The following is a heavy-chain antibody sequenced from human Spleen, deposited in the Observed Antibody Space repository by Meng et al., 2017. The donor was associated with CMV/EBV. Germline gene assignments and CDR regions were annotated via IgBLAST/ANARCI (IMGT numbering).Heavy chain of an antibody. CDR2: IKCDGSEK. CDR3: VRVAGVAIFGLVINHDY. J-gene: IGHJ4*02. Sequence: GGSLRLSCAASGFTFSTSWMHWVCQAPEKGLEWVADIKCDGSEKYYVDSVKGRLTISRDNAKNSLYLQVNSLRAEVMTVYYCVRVAGVAIFGLVINHDYWGQGTLVTRLL. V-gene: IGHV3-52*01. CDR1: GFTFSTSW. D-gene: IGHD3/OR15-3a*01.